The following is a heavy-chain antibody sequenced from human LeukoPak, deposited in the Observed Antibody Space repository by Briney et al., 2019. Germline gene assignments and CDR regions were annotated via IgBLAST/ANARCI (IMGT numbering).Heavy chain of an antibody. Sequence: GESLKISCAASGFTFSSYSMNWVRQAPGKGLEWVSSISSSSSYIYYADSVKGRFTISRDNAKNSLYLQMNSLRAEDTAVYYCAREERDGYNYYWYFDLWGRGTLVTVSS. CDR3: AREERDGYNYYWYFDL. CDR1: GFTFSSYS. D-gene: IGHD5-24*01. V-gene: IGHV3-21*01. CDR2: ISSSSSYI. J-gene: IGHJ2*01.